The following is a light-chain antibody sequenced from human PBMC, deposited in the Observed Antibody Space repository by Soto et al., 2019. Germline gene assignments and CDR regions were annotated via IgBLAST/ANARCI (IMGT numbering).Light chain of an antibody. CDR3: SSYTGSTSPVL. Sequence: QSALTQPASVSGSPGQSITISCIGTSSDIGGSNYVSWYQQHPGKAPKLMIYDVTDRPSGVSNRFSGSKSGNTASLTISGLQAEDEADYYCSSYTGSTSPVLFGGGTKLTVL. CDR2: DVT. CDR1: SSDIGGSNY. V-gene: IGLV2-14*03. J-gene: IGLJ2*01.